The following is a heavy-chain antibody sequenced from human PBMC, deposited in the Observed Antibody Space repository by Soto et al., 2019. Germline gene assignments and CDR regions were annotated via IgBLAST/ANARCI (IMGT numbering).Heavy chain of an antibody. V-gene: IGHV3-74*01. CDR1: GFTFSSYW. D-gene: IGHD1-26*01. J-gene: IGHJ4*02. Sequence: GGSLRLSCAASGFTFSSYWMHWVRQAPGKGLVWVSRINSDGSSTSYADSVEGRFTISRDNAKNTLYLQMNSLRAEDTAVYYCARGGSYHPPDYWGQGTLVTVSS. CDR2: INSDGSST. CDR3: ARGGSYHPPDY.